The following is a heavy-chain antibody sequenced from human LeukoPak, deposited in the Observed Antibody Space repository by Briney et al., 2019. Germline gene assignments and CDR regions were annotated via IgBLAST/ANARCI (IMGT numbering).Heavy chain of an antibody. CDR2: IYNNGRT. Sequence: PSETLSLTCTVSGGSISSSSYYWGWIRQPPGKGLEWIGSIYNNGRTYYNPSLKSRVTISLDTSENQFSLRLSSVTAADTAVYYCARGGSSWYGEHKYFFDYWGPGTLVTVST. CDR1: GGSISSSSYY. CDR3: ARGGSSWYGEHKYFFDY. V-gene: IGHV4-39*07. J-gene: IGHJ4*02. D-gene: IGHD4-17*01.